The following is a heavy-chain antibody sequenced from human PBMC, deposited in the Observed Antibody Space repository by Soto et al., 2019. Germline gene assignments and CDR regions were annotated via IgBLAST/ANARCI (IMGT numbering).Heavy chain of an antibody. CDR3: ARGVGYCSSTSCYTYYYYGMDV. V-gene: IGHV3-33*01. D-gene: IGHD2-2*02. CDR2: IWYDGSNK. Sequence: QVQLVESGGGVVQPGRSLRLSCAASGFTFSSYGMHWVRQAPGKGLEWVAVIWYDGSNKYYADSVKGRFTISRENSKNTLYLQMNSLRAEDTAVYYCARGVGYCSSTSCYTYYYYGMDVWGQGTTVTVSS. J-gene: IGHJ6*02. CDR1: GFTFSSYG.